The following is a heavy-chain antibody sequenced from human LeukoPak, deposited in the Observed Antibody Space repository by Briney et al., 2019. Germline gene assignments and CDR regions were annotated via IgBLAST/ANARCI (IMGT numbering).Heavy chain of an antibody. D-gene: IGHD3-9*01. CDR3: ARGRDILTGYYEWGFNWFDP. Sequence: PSETLSLTCTVSGGSISSYYWSWIRQPPGKGLEWIGYIYYSGSTNYNPSLTSRVTISVDTSKNQFSLKLSSVTAADTAVYYCARGRDILTGYYEWGFNWFDPWGQGTLVTVSS. CDR2: IYYSGST. V-gene: IGHV4-59*01. CDR1: GGSISSYY. J-gene: IGHJ5*02.